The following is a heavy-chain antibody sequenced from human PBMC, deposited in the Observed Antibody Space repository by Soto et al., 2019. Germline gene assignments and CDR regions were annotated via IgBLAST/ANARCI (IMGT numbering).Heavy chain of an antibody. D-gene: IGHD6-13*01. J-gene: IGHJ4*02. CDR1: GFTFSSYA. CDR3: ARDRMSIAAAGYYFDY. Sequence: QVQLVESGGGVVQPGRSLRLSCAASGFTFSSYAMHWVRQAPGKGLEWVAVISYDGSNKYYADSVKGRFTISRDSSKNTLYLQMNSLIAEDTAVYYCARDRMSIAAAGYYFDYWGQGTLVTVSS. V-gene: IGHV3-30-3*01. CDR2: ISYDGSNK.